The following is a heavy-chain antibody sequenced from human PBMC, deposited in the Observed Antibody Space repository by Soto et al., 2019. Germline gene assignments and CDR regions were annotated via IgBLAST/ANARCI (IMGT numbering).Heavy chain of an antibody. Sequence: SETLSLTCAVYGGSFSCYYWSWIRQPPGKGLEWIGEINHSGSTNYNPSLKSRVTISVDTSKNQFSLKLSSVTAADTAVYYCAKNYYDSSGYGLWGQGTLVTVSS. J-gene: IGHJ4*02. D-gene: IGHD3-22*01. CDR1: GGSFSCYY. CDR3: AKNYYDSSGYGL. V-gene: IGHV4-34*01. CDR2: INHSGST.